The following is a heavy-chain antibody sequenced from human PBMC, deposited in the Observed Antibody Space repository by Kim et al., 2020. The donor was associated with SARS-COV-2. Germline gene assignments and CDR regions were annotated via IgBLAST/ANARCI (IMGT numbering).Heavy chain of an antibody. CDR2: IYYSGST. V-gene: IGHV4-59*13. J-gene: IGHJ4*02. CDR3: TRDTSGSLIDY. CDR1: GGSISSYY. D-gene: IGHD1-26*01. Sequence: SETLSLTCTVSGGSISSYYWSWIRQPPGKGLEWIGYIYYSGSTNYNPSLKSRVTISVDTSKNQFSLKLSSVTAADTAVYYCTRDTSGSLIDYWGREPWSPSPQ.